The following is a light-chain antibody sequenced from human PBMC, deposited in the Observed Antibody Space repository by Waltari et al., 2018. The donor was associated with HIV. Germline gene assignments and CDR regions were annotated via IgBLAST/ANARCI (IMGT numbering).Light chain of an antibody. J-gene: IGLJ2*01. Sequence: QSALTQPASVSGSPGQSITISCTGTSSDVGGYNYVSWYQQHPGKAPKLMIYAVSNRPSGVSNRFSGSKSGNTASLTISGLQAEDEADYYCSSYTSSSTLYVVFGGGTKLTVL. CDR3: SSYTSSSTLYVV. CDR1: SSDVGGYNY. CDR2: AVS. V-gene: IGLV2-14*01.